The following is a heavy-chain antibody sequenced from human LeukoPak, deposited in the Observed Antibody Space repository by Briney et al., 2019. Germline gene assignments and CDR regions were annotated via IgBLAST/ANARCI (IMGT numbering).Heavy chain of an antibody. CDR3: AKEALLVPAAKSFDY. V-gene: IGHV3-30*02. Sequence: GGSLRLSCAASGFIFSSYGMHWVRQAPGKGLEWVAFIRYDGSNTYYADSVKGRFTISRDNSKNTMYLQMNSLRAEDTAVYYCAKEALLVPAAKSFDYWGQGTLVTVCS. J-gene: IGHJ4*02. D-gene: IGHD2-2*01. CDR1: GFIFSSYG. CDR2: IRYDGSNT.